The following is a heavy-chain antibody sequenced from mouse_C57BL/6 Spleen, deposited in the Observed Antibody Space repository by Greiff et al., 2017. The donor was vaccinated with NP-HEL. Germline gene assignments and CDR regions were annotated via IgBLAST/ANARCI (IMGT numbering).Heavy chain of an antibody. V-gene: IGHV1-26*01. Sequence: EVQLQQSGPELVKPGASVKISCKASGYTFTDYYMNWVKQSHGKSLEWIGDINPNNGGTSYNQKFKGKATLTVDKSSSTAYMELRSLTSEDSAVYYCARRHSRAMDYWGQGTSVTVSS. CDR2: INPNNGGT. J-gene: IGHJ4*01. CDR1: GYTFTDYY. CDR3: ARRHSRAMDY. D-gene: IGHD3-1*01.